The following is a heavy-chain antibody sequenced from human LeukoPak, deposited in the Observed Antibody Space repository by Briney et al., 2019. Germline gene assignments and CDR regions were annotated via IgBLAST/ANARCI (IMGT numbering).Heavy chain of an antibody. CDR2: IIPILGIA. CDR1: GGTFSSYA. D-gene: IGHD2-2*01. J-gene: IGHJ4*02. CDR3: AMRCSSTSCPGYYFDY. Sequence: ASVTVSCTASGGTFSSYAISWVRQAPGQGLEWMGRIIPILGIANYAQKFQGRVTITADKSTSTAYMELSSPRSEDTAVYYCAMRCSSTSCPGYYFDYWGQGTLVTVSS. V-gene: IGHV1-69*04.